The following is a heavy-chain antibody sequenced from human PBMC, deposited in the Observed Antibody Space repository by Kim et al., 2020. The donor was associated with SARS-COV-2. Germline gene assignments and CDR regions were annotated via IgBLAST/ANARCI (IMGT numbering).Heavy chain of an antibody. CDR2: ITLTSNFI. Sequence: GGSLRLSCAASGFMFSNYIMNWVRQAPGKGLEWISSITLTSNFIYYADSVKGRFTISRDNAKNSLFLQMDSLRVEDTALYYCVRAKTYYERMYFDYWAQGTLVTVAS. V-gene: IGHV3-21*01. D-gene: IGHD3-22*01. J-gene: IGHJ4*02. CDR1: GFMFSNYI. CDR3: VRAKTYYERMYFDY.